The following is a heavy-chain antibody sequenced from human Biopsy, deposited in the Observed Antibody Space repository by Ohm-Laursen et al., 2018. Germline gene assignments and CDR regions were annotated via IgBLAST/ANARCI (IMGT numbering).Heavy chain of an antibody. J-gene: IGHJ5*01. CDR2: IYYSGTT. D-gene: IGHD3-3*01. V-gene: IGHV4-59*01. CDR1: GESMGTYY. Sequence: TLSLTCTVSGESMGTYYWTWIRQPPGQGLEWIACIYYSGTTNKNPSLKSRVTISVDTYKRQFYLELSSVTAADTAIYYCSRVRGGFLEWFDYWGQGTLVTVSS. CDR3: SRVRGGFLEWFDY.